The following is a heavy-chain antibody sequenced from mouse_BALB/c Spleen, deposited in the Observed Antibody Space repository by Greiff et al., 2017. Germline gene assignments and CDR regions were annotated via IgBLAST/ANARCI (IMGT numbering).Heavy chain of an antibody. Sequence: QVQLQQSGAELVRPGSSVKISCKASGYAFSSYWMNWVKQRPGQGLEWIGQIYPGDGDTNYNGKFKGKATLTADKSSSTAYMQLSSLTSEDSAVYFCARGEGYDGFAYWGQGTLVTVSA. J-gene: IGHJ3*01. CDR2: IYPGDGDT. V-gene: IGHV1-80*01. D-gene: IGHD2-2*01. CDR3: ARGEGYDGFAY. CDR1: GYAFSSYW.